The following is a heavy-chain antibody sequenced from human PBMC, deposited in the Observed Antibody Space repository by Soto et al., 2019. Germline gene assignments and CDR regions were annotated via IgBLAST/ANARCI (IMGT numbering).Heavy chain of an antibody. D-gene: IGHD2-2*01. V-gene: IGHV1-24*01. CDR2: FDPEDGET. Sequence: ASVKVSCKVSGYTLTELSVHWVRQAPGNGLEWMGGFDPEDGETIYAQKFQARVTMPEDTSTDTAYMELSSLRSEDTAVYYCVLQRTEVVSWGQGTMVTVSS. J-gene: IGHJ5*01. CDR3: VLQRTEVVS. CDR1: GYTLTELS.